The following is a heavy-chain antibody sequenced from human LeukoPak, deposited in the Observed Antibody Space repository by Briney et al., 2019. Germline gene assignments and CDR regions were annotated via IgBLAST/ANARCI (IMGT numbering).Heavy chain of an antibody. D-gene: IGHD6-19*01. CDR3: AKDLGSGWYGEDAFDI. V-gene: IGHV3-30*02. Sequence: GGSLRLSCAASGFTFSSYGMHWVRQAPGKGLEWVAFIRYDGSNKYYADSVKGRFTISRDNSKNTLYLQMNSLRAEDTAVYYCAKDLGSGWYGEDAFDIWGQGTMVTVSS. CDR2: IRYDGSNK. J-gene: IGHJ3*02. CDR1: GFTFSSYG.